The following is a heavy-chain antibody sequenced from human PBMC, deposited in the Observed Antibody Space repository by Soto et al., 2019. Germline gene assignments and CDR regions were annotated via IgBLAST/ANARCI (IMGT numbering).Heavy chain of an antibody. CDR1: GFTFSSFA. CDR3: AKDPSGATSWYYWYFVL. D-gene: IGHD6-13*01. J-gene: IGHJ2*01. CDR2: ISGSGGST. V-gene: IGHV3-23*01. Sequence: EVQLLESGGGWVQPGGSLRLSCAASGFTFSSFAVSWVRQAPGKGLEWVSAISGSGGSTYYADSVKGRFTISRDNSKNTLYLQMNSLRVDDTALYYCAKDPSGATSWYYWYFVLWGRGTLVTVSS.